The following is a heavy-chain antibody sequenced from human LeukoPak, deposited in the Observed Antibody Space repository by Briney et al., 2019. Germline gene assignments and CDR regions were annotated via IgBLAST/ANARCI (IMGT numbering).Heavy chain of an antibody. CDR1: GGSISRYY. Sequence: SETLSLTCTVSGGSISRYYWTWIRQPPGKGLEWIGYIHSTGSTNYNPSLKSRVTISLDTSKSQLSLKLNSVTAADTAVYFCARDPNYFVQWGQGILVTVSS. CDR3: ARDPNYFVQ. V-gene: IGHV4-59*01. CDR2: IHSTGST. J-gene: IGHJ4*02.